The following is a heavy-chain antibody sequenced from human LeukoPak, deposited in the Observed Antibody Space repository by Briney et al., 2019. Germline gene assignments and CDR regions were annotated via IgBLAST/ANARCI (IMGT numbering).Heavy chain of an antibody. CDR3: AKEGRDIVVVPAAMVYYYYYYMDV. Sequence: PGGSLRLSCAASGFTFSSYGMHWVRQAPGKGLEWVAFIRYDGSNKYYADSVKGRFTISRDNSKNTLYLQMNSLRAEDTAVYYCAKEGRDIVVVPAAMVYYYYYYMDVWGKGTTVTVSS. CDR2: IRYDGSNK. V-gene: IGHV3-30*02. J-gene: IGHJ6*03. D-gene: IGHD2-2*01. CDR1: GFTFSSYG.